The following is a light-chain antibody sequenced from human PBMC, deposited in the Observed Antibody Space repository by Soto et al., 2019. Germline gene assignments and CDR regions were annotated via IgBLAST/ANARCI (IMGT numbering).Light chain of an antibody. V-gene: IGLV1-40*01. CDR1: SSNIGAADD. CDR2: GNN. Sequence: QSVLTQPPSLSGSPGLRVTISCTGSSSNIGAADDVPWYQQLPGTAPKLLLYGNNNRPSGVPDRFSGSKSGTSASLAITGLQAEDEAEYYCQSYDSSLSGWVFGGGTKLTVL. CDR3: QSYDSSLSGWV. J-gene: IGLJ3*02.